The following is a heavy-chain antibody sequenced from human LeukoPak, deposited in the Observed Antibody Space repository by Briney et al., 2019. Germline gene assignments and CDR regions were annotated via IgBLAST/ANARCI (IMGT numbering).Heavy chain of an antibody. V-gene: IGHV3-33*01. CDR2: IWYDGSNK. CDR1: GFTFSSYG. J-gene: IGHJ4*02. D-gene: IGHD5-18*01. Sequence: GGSPRLSCAASGFTFSSYGMHWVRQAPGKGLEWVAVIWYDGSNKYYADSVKGRFTISRDNSKNTLYLQTNSLRAEDTAVYYCARDTEDTAMTIDYWGQGTLVTVSS. CDR3: ARDTEDTAMTIDY.